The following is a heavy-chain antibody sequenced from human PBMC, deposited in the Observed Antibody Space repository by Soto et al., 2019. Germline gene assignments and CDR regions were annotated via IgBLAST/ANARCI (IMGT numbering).Heavy chain of an antibody. CDR3: ARGSYYYDSSGYYYSYYFDY. Sequence: PSETLSLTCTVCGASITSGGYYWSWIRQPPGKGLEWIGYIYYSGSTNYNPSLKSRVTISVDTSKNQFSLKLSSVTAADTAVYYCARGSYYYDSSGYYYSYYFDYWGQGTLVTVSS. V-gene: IGHV4-61*08. CDR1: GASITSGGYY. D-gene: IGHD3-22*01. CDR2: IYYSGST. J-gene: IGHJ4*02.